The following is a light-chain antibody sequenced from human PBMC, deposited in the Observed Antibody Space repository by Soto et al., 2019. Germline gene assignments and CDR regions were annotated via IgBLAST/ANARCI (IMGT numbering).Light chain of an antibody. Sequence: QSALTQPASVSGSPGQSITISCTGTSSDVGSYNLVSWYQQHPGKAPKLMIYEGSKRPSGVSNRFSGSKSGNTASLTISGLQAEDEADYYCCSYAGRSTPRLVFGGGTKLTGL. CDR1: SSDVGSYNL. CDR2: EGS. CDR3: CSYAGRSTPRLV. J-gene: IGLJ3*02. V-gene: IGLV2-23*01.